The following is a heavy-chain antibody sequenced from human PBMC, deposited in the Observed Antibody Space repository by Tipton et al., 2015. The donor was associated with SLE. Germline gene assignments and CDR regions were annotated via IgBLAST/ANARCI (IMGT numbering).Heavy chain of an antibody. D-gene: IGHD3-22*01. J-gene: IGHJ6*02. V-gene: IGHV3-21*03. Sequence: SLRLSCAASGFTFSSYSMNWVRQAPGKGLEWVSSISSSSSYICYADSVKGRFTISRDNAKNSLYLQMNSLRAEDTAVYYCARGEYYYDSSGYPMDVWGQGTTVPVSS. CDR2: ISSSSSYI. CDR1: GFTFSSYS. CDR3: ARGEYYYDSSGYPMDV.